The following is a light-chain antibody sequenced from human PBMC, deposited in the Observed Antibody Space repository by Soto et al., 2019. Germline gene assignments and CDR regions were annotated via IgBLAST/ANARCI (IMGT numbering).Light chain of an antibody. CDR1: QSINNNY. CDR2: GSS. V-gene: IGKV3-20*01. Sequence: EVVLTQSPGTLSLSPGERATLSCRGSQSINNNYLAWYQQRPGQAPRLLIYGSSDRATGIPDRFSGSGSGTDFNLTISRLEPEDFAVDYCHQYGSSPPYTFGQGTKLEI. J-gene: IGKJ2*01. CDR3: HQYGSSPPYT.